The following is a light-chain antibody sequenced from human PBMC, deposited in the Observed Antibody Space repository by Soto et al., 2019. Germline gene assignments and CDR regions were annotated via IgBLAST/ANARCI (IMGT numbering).Light chain of an antibody. J-gene: IGKJ4*01. CDR2: DAS. CDR1: QSVNNI. V-gene: IGKV3-11*01. CDR3: QQRSDWPLT. Sequence: EIVLTQSPATLSLSPGETATLSCRASQSVNNILAWYQQRPGQAPRLLVSDASNRATGVPVRFSGNGSGTDFTLTINSLEPEDFAVYYCQQRSDWPLTFGGGTKVEL.